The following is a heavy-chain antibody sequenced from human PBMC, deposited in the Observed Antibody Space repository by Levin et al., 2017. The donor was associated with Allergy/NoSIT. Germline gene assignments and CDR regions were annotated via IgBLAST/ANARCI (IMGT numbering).Heavy chain of an antibody. V-gene: IGHV3-30*18. CDR3: AKVYSSVREYSGSGSYSTHAMDV. CDR2: LSYDGSTE. D-gene: IGHD3-10*01. J-gene: IGHJ6*02. CDR1: GFSFSKYG. Sequence: GESLKISCAASGFSFSKYGMHWVRQAPGKGLEWVALLSYDGSTEYYAESVKGRFTISRDNSKNTLYLQMNTLRAEDTAIYYCAKVYSSVREYSGSGSYSTHAMDVWGQGTTVTVSS.